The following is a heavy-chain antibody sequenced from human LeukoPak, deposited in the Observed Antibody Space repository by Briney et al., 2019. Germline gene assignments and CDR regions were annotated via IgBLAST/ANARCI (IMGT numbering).Heavy chain of an antibody. D-gene: IGHD2-21*02. J-gene: IGHJ5*02. V-gene: IGHV4-30-4*01. CDR2: IFYSGST. CDR3: ARVEYCGGDCYSGDNWFDP. CDR1: GGSISSTDYY. Sequence: SQTLSLTGTVSGGSISSTDYYWSWIRQPPGKGLEWIGYIFYSGSTYYNPSLKSRVTISVDTSKNQFSLKLTSVTAADTAVYYCARVEYCGGDCYSGDNWFDPWGQGTLVTVSS.